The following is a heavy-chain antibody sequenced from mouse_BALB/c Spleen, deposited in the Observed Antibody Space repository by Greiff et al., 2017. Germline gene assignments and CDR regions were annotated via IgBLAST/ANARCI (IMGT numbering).Heavy chain of an antibody. CDR2: ISSGGST. J-gene: IGHJ3*01. CDR1: GFTFSSYA. Sequence: EVKLMESGGGLVKPGGSLKLSCAASGFTFSSYAMSWVRQTPEKRLEWVASISSGGSTYYPDSVKGRFTISRDNARNILYLQMSSLRSEDTAMYYCARETTRFAYWGQGTLVTVSA. CDR3: ARETTRFAY. D-gene: IGHD1-1*01. V-gene: IGHV5-6-5*01.